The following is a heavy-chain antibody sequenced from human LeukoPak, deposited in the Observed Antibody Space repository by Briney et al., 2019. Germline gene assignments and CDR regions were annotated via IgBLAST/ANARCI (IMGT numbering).Heavy chain of an antibody. CDR1: GFTFSSYG. CDR2: ISYDGSNK. D-gene: IGHD3-22*01. V-gene: IGHV3-30*18. J-gene: IGHJ4*02. Sequence: PGRSLRLSCAASGFTFSSYGMHWVRQAPGKGLEWVAVISYDGSNKYYADSVKGRFTISRDNSKNTLYLQMNSLRAEDTAVYYCAKDRGSSGYCDYWGQGTLVTVSS. CDR3: AKDRGSSGYCDY.